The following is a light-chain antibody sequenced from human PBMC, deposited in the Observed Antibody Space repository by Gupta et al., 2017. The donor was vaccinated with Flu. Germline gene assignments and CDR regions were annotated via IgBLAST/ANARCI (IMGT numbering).Light chain of an antibody. CDR3: NSRDSTDNHQAV. CDR1: RLRNSY. Sequence: SSELTQDPAVSVALGQTVRITCQGDRLRNSYASWYQQKPGQAPVLVIYAKNIRPSGIPDRFRGSSSGNTASLTITGAQAEDEADYYCNSRDSTDNHQAVFGGGTKLTVL. CDR2: AKN. J-gene: IGLJ2*01. V-gene: IGLV3-19*01.